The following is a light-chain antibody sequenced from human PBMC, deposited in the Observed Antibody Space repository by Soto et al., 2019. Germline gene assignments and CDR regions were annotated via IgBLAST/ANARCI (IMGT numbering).Light chain of an antibody. J-gene: IGKJ4*01. CDR1: QSISTY. CDR3: QQSHSTPGT. CDR2: DAS. Sequence: DVQMTKSPASLSASVGSRVTITCRARQSISTYLSWYQKKPGKAPNLLIYDASRWPSGVPSRFSGSGCGTDFTLTISRLKPEDFATYYCQQSHSTPGTFGGGTKVDIK. V-gene: IGKV1-39*01.